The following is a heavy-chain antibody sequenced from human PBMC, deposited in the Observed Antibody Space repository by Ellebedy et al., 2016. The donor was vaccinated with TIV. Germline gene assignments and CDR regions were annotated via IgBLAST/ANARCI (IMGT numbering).Heavy chain of an antibody. CDR2: IGSSAYST. V-gene: IGHV3-23*01. Sequence: GESLKISCAASGFNFGGHAMKWVRQAPGKGLEWVSSIGSSAYSTHYADSVKGRFTISRDNSSNTLYLQMNSVRGEDTAVYFCAKDLRYSAGWGGSLDIWGHGAMVTVSS. D-gene: IGHD2-8*02. CDR3: AKDLRYSAGWGGSLDI. CDR1: GFNFGGHA. J-gene: IGHJ3*02.